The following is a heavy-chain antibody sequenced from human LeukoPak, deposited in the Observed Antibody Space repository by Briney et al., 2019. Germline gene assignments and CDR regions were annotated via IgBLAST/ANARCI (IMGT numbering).Heavy chain of an antibody. V-gene: IGHV3-23*01. Sequence: GGSLRLSCAASGFIFSSYAMSWVRQAPGKGLECVSAISGSGCSTFYADCVKGLFTISRDNFKNTLYMQMNNLRAEDTAVYYWAKDLSVIPAGMVKWFDPWGQGTLVTVSS. J-gene: IGHJ5*02. CDR1: GFIFSSYA. CDR3: AKDLSVIPAGMVKWFDP. CDR2: ISGSGCST. D-gene: IGHD2-2*01.